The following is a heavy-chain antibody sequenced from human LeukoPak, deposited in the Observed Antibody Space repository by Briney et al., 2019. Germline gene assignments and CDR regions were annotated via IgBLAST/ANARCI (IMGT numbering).Heavy chain of an antibody. D-gene: IGHD3-10*01. Sequence: GGSLRLSCAASGFTFSSYSMNWVRQAPGKGLEWVSSISSSSSYIYYADSVKGRFTISRDNAKNSLYLQMNSLRAEDTAVYYCARGVGVRGDIIMVDYYYYYYMDVWGKGTTVTISS. J-gene: IGHJ6*03. CDR1: GFTFSSYS. V-gene: IGHV3-21*01. CDR3: ARGVGVRGDIIMVDYYYYYYMDV. CDR2: ISSSSSYI.